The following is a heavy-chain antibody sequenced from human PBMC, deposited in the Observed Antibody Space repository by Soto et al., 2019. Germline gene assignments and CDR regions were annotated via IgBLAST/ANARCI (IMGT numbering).Heavy chain of an antibody. V-gene: IGHV4-59*01. CDR1: GVSIAPYY. D-gene: IGHD1-20*01. J-gene: IGHJ4*02. Sequence: PSETLSLTCTVSGVSIAPYYWTWIRHPPGKGLEWIGYVYHTANTYYNPSLKSRVTISLDTSKNQVSLRLKSVTAADTAVYYCAREQYNWKLWGQGTLVTVSS. CDR2: VYHTANT. CDR3: AREQYNWKL.